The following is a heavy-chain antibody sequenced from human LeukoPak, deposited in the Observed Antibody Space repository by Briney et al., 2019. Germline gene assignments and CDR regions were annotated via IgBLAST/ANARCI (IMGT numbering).Heavy chain of an antibody. J-gene: IGHJ6*03. CDR3: AKDTTAWWYHRAYMDV. Sequence: GGSLRLSCAASGFTFSSYAISWVRQAPGGGLEWVSAISGSGDTTYHADSVKGRFTISRDNSENRLSLQMDSLRAEDTAVYFCAKDTTAWWYHRAYMDVWGKGTTVTVSS. CDR2: ISGSGDTT. CDR1: GFTFSSYA. V-gene: IGHV3-23*01. D-gene: IGHD2-15*01.